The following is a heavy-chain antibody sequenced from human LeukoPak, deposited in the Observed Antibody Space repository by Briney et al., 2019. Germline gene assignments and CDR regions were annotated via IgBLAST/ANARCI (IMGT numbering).Heavy chain of an antibody. CDR3: VRDGYYGSGSPGWFGP. J-gene: IGHJ5*02. CDR1: GYSINSAFY. D-gene: IGHD3-10*01. CDR2: HFHRGTT. Sequence: PSETLSLTCTVPGYSINSAFYSGWTRAPPGKGLEWKGSHFHRGTTNDNSSLKRQDNIPIHTSNNHFALKLNSLPAEHTAIYYCVRDGYYGSGSPGWFGPWGPGTLVIVSA. V-gene: IGHV4-38-2*02.